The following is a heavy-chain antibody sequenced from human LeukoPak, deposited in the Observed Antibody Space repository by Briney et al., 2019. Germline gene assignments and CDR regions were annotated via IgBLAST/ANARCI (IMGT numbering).Heavy chain of an antibody. V-gene: IGHV3-33*01. CDR2: IWYDGSNK. Sequence: PGGSLRLSCAASGFTFSSYGMHWVRQAPGKGLEWVAVIWYDGSNKYYADSAKGRFTISRDNSKNTLYLQMNSLRAEDTAVYYCARGEFGEFEYYYGMDVWGQGTTVTVSS. CDR1: GFTFSSYG. D-gene: IGHD3-10*01. J-gene: IGHJ6*02. CDR3: ARGEFGEFEYYYGMDV.